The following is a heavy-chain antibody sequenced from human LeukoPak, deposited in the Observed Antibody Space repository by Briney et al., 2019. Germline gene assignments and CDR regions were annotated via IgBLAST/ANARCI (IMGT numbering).Heavy chain of an antibody. D-gene: IGHD5-18*01. V-gene: IGHV1-2*02. Sequence: ASVKVSCKASGYTFTGYYLHWVRQAPGQGLEWMGWINPNSGGTNYAQKFQGRVTMTGDTSINTAYMELSRLSSDGTAIYYCAGRPDTAIVPIFDYWGQGTLVTVSS. J-gene: IGHJ4*02. CDR3: AGRPDTAIVPIFDY. CDR2: INPNSGGT. CDR1: GYTFTGYY.